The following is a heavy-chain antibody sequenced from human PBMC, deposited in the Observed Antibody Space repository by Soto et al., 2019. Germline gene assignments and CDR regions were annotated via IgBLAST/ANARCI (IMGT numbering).Heavy chain of an antibody. D-gene: IGHD4-17*01. CDR3: ARTTVTPSYYYYYMDV. J-gene: IGHJ6*03. CDR1: GGSFSGYY. CDR2: INHSGST. V-gene: IGHV4-34*01. Sequence: KPSETLSLTCAVYGGSFSGYYWSWIRQPPGKGLEWIGEINHSGSTNYNPSLKSRVIISVDTSKNQFSLNLSSVTAADTAVYYCARTTVTPSYYYYYMDVWGKGTTVTVSS.